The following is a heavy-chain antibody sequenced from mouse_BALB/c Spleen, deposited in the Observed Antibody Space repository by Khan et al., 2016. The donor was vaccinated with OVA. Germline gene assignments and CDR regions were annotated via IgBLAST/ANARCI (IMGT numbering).Heavy chain of an antibody. J-gene: IGHJ4*01. V-gene: IGHV2-9*02. CDR3: VRLYDTYYAMDY. CDR1: GFSLTTYG. Sequence: QVQLKQSGPGLVAPSQSLSIACTVSGFSLTTYGVNWVRQPPGEGLEWLGVIWAGGSTNYNSALRSRLSISKDNSKSQVFLKMHSLQTDDTAMYYCVRLYDTYYAMDYWGQGTSVTVSS. D-gene: IGHD2-3*01. CDR2: IWAGGST.